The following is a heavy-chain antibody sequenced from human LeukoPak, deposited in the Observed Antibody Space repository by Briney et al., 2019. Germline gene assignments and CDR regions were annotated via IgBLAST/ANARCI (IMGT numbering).Heavy chain of an antibody. CDR1: GFTFSSYA. CDR2: ISGSGGST. J-gene: IGHJ3*01. Sequence: QSGGSLRLSCAAPGFTFSSYAMSWVRQAPGKGLEWVSAISGSGGSTYYADSVKGRFTISRDNAKNSLYLQMNSLRDEDTAVYYCARAPVGLKADAFDVWGQGTMVTVSS. CDR3: ARAPVGLKADAFDV. D-gene: IGHD1-26*01. V-gene: IGHV3-23*01.